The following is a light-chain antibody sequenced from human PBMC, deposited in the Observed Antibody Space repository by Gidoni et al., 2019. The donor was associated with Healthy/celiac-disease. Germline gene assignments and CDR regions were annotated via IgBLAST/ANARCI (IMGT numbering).Light chain of an antibody. CDR2: KAS. CDR3: QQYNSYSPG. V-gene: IGKV1-5*03. J-gene: IGKJ4*01. Sequence: DIQMTQSPSTLSASVGDRVTITCRASQSISSWLAWYQQKPGKAPKLLIYKASSLESGVPSRFSGSGSGTEFTLTISSLQPDDFATYYCQQYNSYSPGFXGXTKVEIK. CDR1: QSISSW.